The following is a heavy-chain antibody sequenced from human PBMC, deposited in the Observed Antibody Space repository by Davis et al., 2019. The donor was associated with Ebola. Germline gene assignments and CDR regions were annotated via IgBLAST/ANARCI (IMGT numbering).Heavy chain of an antibody. CDR2: INHSGST. V-gene: IGHV4-34*01. CDR3: ARPGGVVPI. J-gene: IGHJ4*02. D-gene: IGHD3-3*01. CDR1: GGSFSGYY. Sequence: SETLSLTCAVYGGSFSGYYWSWIRQPPGKGLEWIGEINHSGSTNYNPSLKSRVTISVDTSKNQFSLKLSSVTAADTAMYYCARPGGVVPIWGQGTLVTVSS.